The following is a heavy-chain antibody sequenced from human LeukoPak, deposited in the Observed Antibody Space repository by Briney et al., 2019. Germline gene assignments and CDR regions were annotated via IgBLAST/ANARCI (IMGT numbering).Heavy chain of an antibody. J-gene: IGHJ5*02. CDR3: AKLNSGGIVVVICT. V-gene: IGHV3-23*01. Sequence: SGGSLRLSCAASGFTFSSYAMSWVRQAPGKGLEWVSAISGSGGSTYYADSVKGRFTISRDNSKNTLYLQMNSLRAEDTAVYYCAKLNSGGIVVVICTWGQGTLVTVSS. D-gene: IGHD3-22*01. CDR1: GFTFSSYA. CDR2: ISGSGGST.